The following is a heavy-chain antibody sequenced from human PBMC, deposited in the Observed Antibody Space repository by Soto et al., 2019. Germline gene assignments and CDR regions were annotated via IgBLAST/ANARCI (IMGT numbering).Heavy chain of an antibody. CDR3: ARELEKGGGSAGFDY. V-gene: IGHV1-2*02. CDR2: INPKSGGT. CDR1: GYTFTVYY. Sequence: ASVKVSCKASGYTFTVYYMHWVRQAPGQGLEWMGWINPKSGGTMYPQKFQGRVTMTWDTSISTAYMALTRLRSDDTAVYYCARELEKGGGSAGFDYWGQGTLVTVSS. D-gene: IGHD1-26*01. J-gene: IGHJ4*02.